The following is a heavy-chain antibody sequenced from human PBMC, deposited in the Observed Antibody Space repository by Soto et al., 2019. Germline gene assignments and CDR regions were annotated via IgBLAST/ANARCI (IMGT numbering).Heavy chain of an antibody. CDR1: GFIFSSYA. Sequence: PGGSLRLSCAASGFIFSSYAMSWVRQGTGKGLEWVSGISGSDGSTYYADSVKGRFTISRDSSKNTLYLQMNSLRAEDTAVYYCAKVLAHFDYWGQGTLVTVSS. CDR3: AKVLAHFDY. D-gene: IGHD6-6*01. CDR2: ISGSDGST. J-gene: IGHJ4*02. V-gene: IGHV3-23*01.